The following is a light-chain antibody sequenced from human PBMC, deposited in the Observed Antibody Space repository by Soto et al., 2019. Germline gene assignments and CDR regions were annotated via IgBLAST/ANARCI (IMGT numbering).Light chain of an antibody. CDR1: QGIKND. V-gene: IGKV1-6*01. CDR2: AAS. CDR3: LQDYNYPLT. Sequence: AIQMTQSPSSLSASIGDRVTITCRASQGIKNDLGWYQQKPGKAPNLLIYAASTLQSGVPSRFSGSGSGTDFTLTISCLQPEDLATYYCLQDYNYPLTFGGGTKVELK. J-gene: IGKJ4*01.